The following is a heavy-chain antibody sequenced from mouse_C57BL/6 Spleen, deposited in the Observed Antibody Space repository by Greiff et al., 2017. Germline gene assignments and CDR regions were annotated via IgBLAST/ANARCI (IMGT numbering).Heavy chain of an antibody. CDR3: ARGGILYYFDY. J-gene: IGHJ2*01. CDR1: GYSITSGYY. V-gene: IGHV3-6*01. Sequence: DVKLVESGPGLVKPSQSLSLTCSVTGYSITSGYYWNWIRQFPGNKLEWMGYISYDGSNNYNPSLKNRISITRYTSKNQFFLKLNSVTTEDTATYYCARGGILYYFDYWGQGTTLTVSS. CDR2: ISYDGSN.